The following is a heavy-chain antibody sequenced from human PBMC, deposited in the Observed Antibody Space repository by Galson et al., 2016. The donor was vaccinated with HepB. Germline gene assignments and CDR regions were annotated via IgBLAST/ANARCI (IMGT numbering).Heavy chain of an antibody. CDR3: TRGAKVVVGAADY. D-gene: IGHD3-22*01. CDR2: ISYSGST. J-gene: IGHJ4*02. CDR1: GGSISSYY. V-gene: IGHV4-59*01. Sequence: SETLSLTCTVSGGSISSYYWSWIRQPPGKELEWIGYISYSGSTNYNPSLQSRVTISVDTSQNQFSLKLSSVTAADTAVYYCTRGAKVVVGAADYWGQGTLVTVSS.